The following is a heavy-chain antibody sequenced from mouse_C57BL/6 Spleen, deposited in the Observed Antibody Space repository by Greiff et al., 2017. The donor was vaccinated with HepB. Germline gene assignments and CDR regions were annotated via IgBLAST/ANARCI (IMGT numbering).Heavy chain of an antibody. Sequence: EVKVVESGGGLVKPGGSLKLSCAASGFTFSSYAMSWVRQTPEKRLEWVATISDGGSYTYYPDNVKGRFTISRDNAKNNLYLQMSHLKSEDTAMYYCARDYYGGYFDYWGQGTTLTVSS. CDR2: ISDGGSYT. CDR3: ARDYYGGYFDY. D-gene: IGHD1-1*01. V-gene: IGHV5-4*01. J-gene: IGHJ2*01. CDR1: GFTFSSYA.